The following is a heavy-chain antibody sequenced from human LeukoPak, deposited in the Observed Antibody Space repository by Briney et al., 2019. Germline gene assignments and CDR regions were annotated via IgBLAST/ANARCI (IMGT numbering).Heavy chain of an antibody. D-gene: IGHD1-26*01. V-gene: IGHV3-33*01. Sequence: PGRSLRLSCAASGFTFSTYSMHWVRQAPGKGLEWVAVVWYDGSNIHYVDSVKGRFTISRDNSKSTLYLQMNSLTAEDTAVYYCARGGYSGTYYFDYWGQGTLVTVSS. CDR1: GFTFSTYS. CDR3: ARGGYSGTYYFDY. CDR2: VWYDGSNI. J-gene: IGHJ4*02.